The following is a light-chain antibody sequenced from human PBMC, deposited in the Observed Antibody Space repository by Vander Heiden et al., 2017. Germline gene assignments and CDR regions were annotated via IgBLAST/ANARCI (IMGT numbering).Light chain of an antibody. Sequence: DIQMTQSPSSLSASVGDRVTITCRASQNIDNYLNWYQRKPGKAPKLLIYAASTLQSGVPSRFSGSGSGTAFTLTISSLQPEDFATYDCQQSYTTPWTFGQGTKVEIK. CDR1: QNIDNY. CDR3: QQSYTTPWT. V-gene: IGKV1-39*01. CDR2: AAS. J-gene: IGKJ1*01.